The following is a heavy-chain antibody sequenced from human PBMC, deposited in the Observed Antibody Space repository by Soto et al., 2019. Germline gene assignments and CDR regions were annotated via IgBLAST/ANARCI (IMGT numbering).Heavy chain of an antibody. CDR3: ARKRSGPYNYGMDV. D-gene: IGHD3-3*01. CDR2: IYYSGST. V-gene: IGHV4-31*03. J-gene: IGHJ6*02. Sequence: PSETLSLTCTVSGGSISSGGYYWSWIRQHPGKGLEWIGYIYYSGSTYYNPSLKSRVTISVDTSKNQFSLKLSSVTAADTAVYYCARKRSGPYNYGMDVWGQGTTVTVSS. CDR1: GGSISSGGYY.